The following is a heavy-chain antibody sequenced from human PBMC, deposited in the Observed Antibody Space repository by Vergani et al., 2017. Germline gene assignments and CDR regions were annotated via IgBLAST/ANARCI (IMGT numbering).Heavy chain of an antibody. Sequence: EVQLVESGGGLVQPGGSLRLSCAASGFTFSSYEMNWVRQAPGKGLEWVSYISSSGSTIYYADSVKGRITISRDNAKNSLYLQMNSLRAEDTAVYYCASGPPRTLTWYFDLWGRGTLVTVSS. CDR2: ISSSGSTI. D-gene: IGHD4-17*01. CDR1: GFTFSSYE. CDR3: ASGPPRTLTWYFDL. J-gene: IGHJ2*01. V-gene: IGHV3-48*03.